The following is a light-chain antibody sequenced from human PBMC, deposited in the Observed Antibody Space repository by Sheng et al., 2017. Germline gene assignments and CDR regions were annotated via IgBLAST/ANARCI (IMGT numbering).Light chain of an antibody. J-gene: IGKJ1*01. Sequence: DIQMTQSPSSLSASVGDRVTITCRASQGISNSLAWYQQKPGKAPKLLLFAASRLQSGVPSRFSGSGSGTDYTLTISSLQPEDFATYYCQQYYITPPWTFGQGTTVEIK. V-gene: IGKV1-NL1*01. CDR3: QQYYITPPWT. CDR1: QGISNS. CDR2: AAS.